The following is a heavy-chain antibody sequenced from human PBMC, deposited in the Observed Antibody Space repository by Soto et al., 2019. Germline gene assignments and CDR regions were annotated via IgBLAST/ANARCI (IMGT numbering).Heavy chain of an antibody. Sequence: EVQLVESGGVVVQPGGSLRLSCAASGFTFDDYAMCWVRQAPGKGLEWVSLINWHGDTTHYADSVKGRFTISRDNSNNSLYLQMNSLRTEDTALYYCAKGATVTTHYQYYGMDVWGQGTTVTVSS. D-gene: IGHD4-17*01. CDR1: GFTFDDYA. J-gene: IGHJ6*02. CDR3: AKGATVTTHYQYYGMDV. CDR2: INWHGDTT. V-gene: IGHV3-43D*04.